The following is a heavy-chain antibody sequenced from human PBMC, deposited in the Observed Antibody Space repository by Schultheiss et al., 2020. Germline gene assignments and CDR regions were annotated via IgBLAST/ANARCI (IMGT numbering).Heavy chain of an antibody. CDR3: EHTLRLGELSSFDY. CDR1: GFSLSTSGVG. J-gene: IGHJ4*02. V-gene: IGHV2-5*02. D-gene: IGHD3-16*02. CDR2: IYWDDDK. Sequence: SGPTLVKPTQTLTLTCTFSGFSLSTSGVGVGWIRQPPGKALEWLALIYWDDDKRYSPSLKSRLTITKDTSKNQVVLTMTNMDPVDTATYYCEHTLRLGELSSFDYWGQGTLVTVSS.